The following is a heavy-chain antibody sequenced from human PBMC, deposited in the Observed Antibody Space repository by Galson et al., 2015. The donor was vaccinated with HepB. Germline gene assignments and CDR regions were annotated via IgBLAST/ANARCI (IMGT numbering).Heavy chain of an antibody. Sequence: SLRLSGAASGFTFRDYYMSWIRQAPGKGLEWVSYISSSSSYTNYADSVKGRFTISRDNAKNSLYLQMNSLRAEDTAVYYCARDRWTSNDAFDIWGQGTMVTVSS. D-gene: IGHD3/OR15-3a*01. J-gene: IGHJ3*02. CDR2: ISSSSSYT. CDR1: GFTFRDYY. V-gene: IGHV3-11*05. CDR3: ARDRWTSNDAFDI.